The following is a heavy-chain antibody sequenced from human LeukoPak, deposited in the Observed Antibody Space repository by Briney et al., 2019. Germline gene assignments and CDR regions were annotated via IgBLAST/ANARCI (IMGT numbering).Heavy chain of an antibody. V-gene: IGHV3-7*01. J-gene: IGHJ4*02. Sequence: GGSLRLSCAASGFTFSNYWMTWVRQAPGKGLEWVANIKQDGSEKYYVDSVKGRFTISRDNAKNSLYLQMNSLRAEDTAVYYCARRYFDYWGQGTLVTVSS. CDR2: IKQDGSEK. CDR1: GFTFSNYW. CDR3: ARRYFDY.